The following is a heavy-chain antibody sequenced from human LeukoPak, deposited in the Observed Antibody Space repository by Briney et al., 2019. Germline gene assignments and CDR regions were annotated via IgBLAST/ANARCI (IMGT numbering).Heavy chain of an antibody. CDR1: GGSISSSNYY. D-gene: IGHD1-26*01. CDR3: ASSGPIVGPDNWYFDL. V-gene: IGHV4-39*01. CDR2: IYYSGNT. J-gene: IGHJ2*01. Sequence: SETLSLTCTVSGGSISSSNYYRGWIRQPPGKGLEWIGNIYYSGNTYYKSSLKSRVTISVDTSKNQFSLKLTSVTAADTAVYYCASSGPIVGPDNWYFDLWGRGTLVTVSS.